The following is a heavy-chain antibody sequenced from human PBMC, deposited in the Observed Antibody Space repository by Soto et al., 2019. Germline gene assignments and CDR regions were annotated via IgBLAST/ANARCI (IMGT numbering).Heavy chain of an antibody. J-gene: IGHJ4*02. D-gene: IGHD1-26*01. Sequence: QVQLVQSGAEVKKPGASVKVSCKASGYTFTSYDINWVRQATGQGLEWMGWMNPNSGNTGYAQKFQGRVTMTRNTXXXXXXXXXXXXXXXXXXXXXXXXXAHSGSSDYWGQGTLVTVSS. CDR2: MNPNSGNT. V-gene: IGHV1-8*01. CDR3: XXXAHSGSSDY. CDR1: GYTFTSYD.